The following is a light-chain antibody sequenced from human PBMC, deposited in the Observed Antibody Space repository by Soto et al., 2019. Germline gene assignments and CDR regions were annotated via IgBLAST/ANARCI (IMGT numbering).Light chain of an antibody. CDR3: KSYTSSSSYV. Sequence: QSALTQPASVSGSPGQSITISCTGTSSDVGGYNYVSWYQQHPGKAPKLMLYDVSDRPSGVSNRFSGSKSVNTASLTISGLQAEDEADYYCKSYTSSSSYVFGTGTKLTVL. CDR2: DVS. CDR1: SSDVGGYNY. V-gene: IGLV2-14*01. J-gene: IGLJ1*01.